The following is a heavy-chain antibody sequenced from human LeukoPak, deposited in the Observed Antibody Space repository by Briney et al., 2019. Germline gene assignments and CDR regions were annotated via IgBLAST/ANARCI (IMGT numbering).Heavy chain of an antibody. J-gene: IGHJ3*02. CDR3: ATGGYPSDAFDI. CDR2: IYYSGST. CDR1: GGSISSNY. D-gene: IGHD3-16*02. Sequence: SETLSLTCTVSGGSISSNYWSWIRQPPGKGLEWIGYIYYSGSTNYNPSLKSRVTISVDTSKNQFSLKLSSVTAADTAVYYCATGGYPSDAFDIWGQGTMVTVSS. V-gene: IGHV4-59*08.